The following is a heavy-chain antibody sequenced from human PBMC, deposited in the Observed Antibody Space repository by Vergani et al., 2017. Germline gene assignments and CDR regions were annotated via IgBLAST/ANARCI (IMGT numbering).Heavy chain of an antibody. CDR3: ARVNYYGSGSYYNDYYYGMDV. D-gene: IGHD3-10*01. CDR2: ISSSSSYT. J-gene: IGHJ6*02. Sequence: QVQLVESGGGLVKPGGSLRLSCAASGFTFSDYYMSWIRQAPGKGLEWVSYISSSSSYTNYADSVKGRFTISRDNAKNSLYLQMNSLRAEDTAVYYCARVNYYGSGSYYNDYYYGMDVWGQGTTVTVSS. CDR1: GFTFSDYY. V-gene: IGHV3-11*06.